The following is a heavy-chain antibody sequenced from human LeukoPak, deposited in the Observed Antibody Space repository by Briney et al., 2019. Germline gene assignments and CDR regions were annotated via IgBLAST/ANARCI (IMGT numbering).Heavy chain of an antibody. D-gene: IGHD3-3*01. V-gene: IGHV4-59*11. CDR1: GGSISSHY. J-gene: IGHJ5*02. CDR3: ARGGRFLGWFRGSKKENWFDP. Sequence: TSETLSLTCTVSGGSISSHYWSWIRQPPGKGLEWIGYIYYSGSTNYNPSLKSRVTISVDTSKNQFSLKLSSVTVADTAVYYCARGGRFLGWFRGSKKENWFDPWGQGTLVTVSS. CDR2: IYYSGST.